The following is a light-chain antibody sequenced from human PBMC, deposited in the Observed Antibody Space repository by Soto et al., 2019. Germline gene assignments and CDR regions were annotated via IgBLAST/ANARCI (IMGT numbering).Light chain of an antibody. V-gene: IGKV3D-20*01. J-gene: IGKJ4*01. CDR2: DAS. Sequence: EIVLTQSPATLSLSPGERATLSCGASQSVSSSYLAWYQQKPGLAPRLLIDDASSSATGTRDRFSGSGSGTDVTLTSSQLDPEDFAVYYWQQYGRSLTFGGGTKLEIK. CDR3: QQYGRSLT. CDR1: QSVSSSY.